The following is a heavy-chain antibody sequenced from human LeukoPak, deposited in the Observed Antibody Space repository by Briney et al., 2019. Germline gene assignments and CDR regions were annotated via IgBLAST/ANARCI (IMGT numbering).Heavy chain of an antibody. CDR2: IYFSGTT. V-gene: IGHV4-39*01. CDR3: TRQLGTATTSVVDY. D-gene: IGHD1-7*01. J-gene: IGHJ4*02. CDR1: GVSVNSGDYY. Sequence: SETLSLTCTVSGVSVNSGDYYWGWIRQSPGKSLEGIGNIYFSGTTYYNPSLKSRVIISMDTSRNQFSLNLSSVTAADTAVYFCTRQLGTATTSVVDYWGQGTLVTVSS.